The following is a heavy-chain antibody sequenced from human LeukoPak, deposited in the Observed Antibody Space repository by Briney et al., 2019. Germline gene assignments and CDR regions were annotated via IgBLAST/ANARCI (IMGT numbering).Heavy chain of an antibody. V-gene: IGHV3-74*01. Sequence: GGPLRLSCAVSGFTFSSYWMHWVRQAPGKGLVWVSRINGDGSSTSYADSVKGRFTISRDNAKNTLYLQMNSLRAEDTAVYYCARDYYGGSYYYYHYMDVWGKGTTVTVSS. CDR2: INGDGSST. CDR1: GFTFSSYW. D-gene: IGHD2-21*01. CDR3: ARDYYGGSYYYYHYMDV. J-gene: IGHJ6*03.